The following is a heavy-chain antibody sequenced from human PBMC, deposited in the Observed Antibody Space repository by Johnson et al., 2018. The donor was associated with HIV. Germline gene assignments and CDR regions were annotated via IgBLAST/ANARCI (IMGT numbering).Heavy chain of an antibody. D-gene: IGHD2-2*01. CDR3: ARDRCSSTTCLDAFDI. Sequence: QVQLVESGGGVVQPGRSLRLSCAASGFTFTSYTIHWVRQAPGKGLEWVALISSDGTHKYYADSVKDRFTISRDNSKNTLYVEMNSLRVEDTALYYCARDRCSSTTCLDAFDIWGQGTMVTVSS. CDR1: GFTFTSYT. V-gene: IGHV3-30-3*01. J-gene: IGHJ3*02. CDR2: ISSDGTHK.